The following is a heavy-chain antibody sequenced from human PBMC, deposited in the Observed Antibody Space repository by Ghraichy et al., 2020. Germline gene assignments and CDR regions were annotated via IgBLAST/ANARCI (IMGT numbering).Heavy chain of an antibody. CDR3: ATGISTRLGWGNWFGP. CDR2: LYYSGST. D-gene: IGHD3-16*01. J-gene: IGHJ5*02. Sequence: SQTHSLTCSVSGGSISTNNYYWAWLRQPPGKGLEWIGSLYYSGSTYHNSSLKSRVTLSGDTSKNQFSLRLTSVSAADTAVYYCATGISTRLGWGNWFGPWGQGTLVTVSS. V-gene: IGHV4-39*07. CDR1: GGSISTNNYY.